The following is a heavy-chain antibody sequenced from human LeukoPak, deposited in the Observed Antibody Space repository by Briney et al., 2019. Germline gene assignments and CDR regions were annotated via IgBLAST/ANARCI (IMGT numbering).Heavy chain of an antibody. CDR2: ISGSGGST. CDR3: AKDNDFWSGPSNWFDP. J-gene: IGHJ5*02. CDR1: GFTFSSYA. Sequence: GGSLRLSCAASGFTFSSYAMSWVRQAPGKGLEWVSAISGSGGSTYYADSVKGRFTISRDNSKNTLYLQMNSLRAEDTAVYYCAKDNDFWSGPSNWFDPWGQGTLVTVSS. V-gene: IGHV3-23*01. D-gene: IGHD3-3*01.